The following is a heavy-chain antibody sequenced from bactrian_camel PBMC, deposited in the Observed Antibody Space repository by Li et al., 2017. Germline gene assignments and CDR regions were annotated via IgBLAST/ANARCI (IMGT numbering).Heavy chain of an antibody. D-gene: IGHD2*01. CDR2: IYTTDNSP. V-gene: IGHV3S54*01. CDR3: AARQGYCQYKLRDYDY. J-gene: IGHJ4*01. CDR1: RNIDRFYC. Sequence: QVQLVESGGGSVQAGGSLRLSCAASRNIDRFYCIGWVGQAPGKEREGIAAIYTTDNSPYYTDDSMKGRFNISRDAATNTVYLQMETLEPEDTAMYYCAARQGYCQYKLRDYDYWGQGTQVTVS.